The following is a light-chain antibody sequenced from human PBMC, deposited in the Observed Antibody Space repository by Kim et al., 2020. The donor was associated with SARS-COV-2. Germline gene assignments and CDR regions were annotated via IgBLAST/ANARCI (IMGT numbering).Light chain of an antibody. CDR1: SSNIGNNY. CDR3: GTWDSSLSAGNYV. Sequence: KVTISCSGSSSNIGNNYVSWYQQLPGTAPKLLIYDNNKRPSGIPDRFSGSKSGTSATLGITGLQTGDEADYYCGTWDSSLSAGNYVFGTGTRSPS. J-gene: IGLJ1*01. V-gene: IGLV1-51*01. CDR2: DNN.